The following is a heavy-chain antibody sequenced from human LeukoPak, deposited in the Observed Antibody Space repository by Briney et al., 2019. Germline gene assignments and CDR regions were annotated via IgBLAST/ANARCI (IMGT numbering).Heavy chain of an antibody. CDR3: ASTCSGGSCYSFDY. J-gene: IGHJ4*02. D-gene: IGHD2-15*01. CDR1: GGSFSGYY. V-gene: IGHV4-34*01. CDR2: INHSGST. Sequence: SETLSLTCAVYGGSFSGYYWSWIRQPPGKGLEWIGEINHSGSTNYNPSLKGRVTISVDTSKNQFSLKLSSVTAADTAVYYCASTCSGGSCYSFDYWGQGTLVTVSS.